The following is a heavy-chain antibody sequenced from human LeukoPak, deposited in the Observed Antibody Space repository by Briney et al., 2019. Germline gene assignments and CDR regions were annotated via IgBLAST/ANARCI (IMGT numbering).Heavy chain of an antibody. CDR1: GFTFSSYW. J-gene: IGHJ4*02. CDR2: IKQDGSEK. D-gene: IGHD5-12*01. CDR3: AKEPGIVATIGPFDY. Sequence: GGSLRLSCAASGFTFSSYWMSWVRQAPGKGLEWVANIKQDGSEKYYVDSVKGRFTISRDNSKNTLYLQMNSLRAEDTAVYYCAKEPGIVATIGPFDYWGQGTLVTVSS. V-gene: IGHV3-7*03.